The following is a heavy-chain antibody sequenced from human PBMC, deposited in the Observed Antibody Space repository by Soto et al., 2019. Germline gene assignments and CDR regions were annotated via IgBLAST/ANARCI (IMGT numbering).Heavy chain of an antibody. Sequence: GASVKVSCKASGGTFSSYAISWVRQAPGQGHERMGGIIPIFGTANYAQKFQGRVTITADESTSTAYMELSSLRAEDTAVYYCARDLAEYQLLLDYWGQGTLVTSPQ. CDR3: ARDLAEYQLLLDY. J-gene: IGHJ4*02. V-gene: IGHV1-69*13. CDR2: IIPIFGTA. D-gene: IGHD2-2*01. CDR1: GGTFSSYA.